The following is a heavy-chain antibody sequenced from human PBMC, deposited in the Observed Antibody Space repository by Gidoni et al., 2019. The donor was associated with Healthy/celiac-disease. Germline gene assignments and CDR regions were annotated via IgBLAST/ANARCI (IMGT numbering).Heavy chain of an antibody. CDR1: GYTFTSYD. J-gene: IGHJ6*02. Sequence: QVQLVQSGAEVKKPGASVKVSCKASGYTFTSYDINWVRQATGQGFEWMGWMNPNSGNTGYAQKFQGRVTMTRNTSISTAYMELSSLRSEDTAVYYCASTGVAPRDYYYYGMDVWGQGTTVTVSS. V-gene: IGHV1-8*01. D-gene: IGHD2-15*01. CDR3: ASTGVAPRDYYYYGMDV. CDR2: MNPNSGNT.